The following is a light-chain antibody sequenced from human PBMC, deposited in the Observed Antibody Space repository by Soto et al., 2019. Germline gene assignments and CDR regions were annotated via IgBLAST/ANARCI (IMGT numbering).Light chain of an antibody. CDR2: GAS. CDR3: QQSYSNPLT. CDR1: QSISSY. J-gene: IGKJ4*01. Sequence: DIQMTQSPSSLSASVGDRVTITCRASQSISSYLIWYQHKPGEAPKLLIYGASSLYSGVPSRFCGSGSGTEFTLTINSLQPEDFATYYCQQSYSNPLTFGGGTKVEIK. V-gene: IGKV1-39*01.